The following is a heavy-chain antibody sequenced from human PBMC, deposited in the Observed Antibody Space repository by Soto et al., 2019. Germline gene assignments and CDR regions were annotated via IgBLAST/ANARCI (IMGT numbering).Heavy chain of an antibody. CDR1: GFTFSSYA. CDR2: ISYDGSNK. J-gene: IGHJ4*02. CDR3: AEDGPTSGGLGGYYFDY. V-gene: IGHV3-30-3*01. Sequence: QVQLVESGGGVVQPGRSLRLSCAASGFTFSSYAMHWVRQAPGKGLEWVAVISYDGSNKYYADSVKGRFTISRDNSKNTLALQMNSLGAEDKAVVYWAEDGPTSGGLGGYYFDYWGQGTLVTVSS. D-gene: IGHD1-26*01.